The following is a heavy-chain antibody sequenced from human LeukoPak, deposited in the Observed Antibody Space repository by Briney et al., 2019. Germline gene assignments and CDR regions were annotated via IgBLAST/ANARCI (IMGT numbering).Heavy chain of an antibody. CDR2: IKSKTDGGTT. CDR3: TTANYYDSSGYDY. CDR1: GFTFSNAW. Sequence: GGSLRLSCAASGFTFSNAWMSWVRQAPGKGLEWVGRIKSKTDGGTTDYAAPVKGRFTISRDDSKNTLYLQMNSLKTEDTAVYYCTTANYYDSSGYDYWGQGTLVTVSS. D-gene: IGHD3-22*01. J-gene: IGHJ4*02. V-gene: IGHV3-15*01.